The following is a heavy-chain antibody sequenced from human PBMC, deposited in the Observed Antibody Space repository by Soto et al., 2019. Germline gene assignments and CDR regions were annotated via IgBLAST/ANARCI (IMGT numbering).Heavy chain of an antibody. CDR1: GFTFSSYS. CDR3: ARAALDNWNDVSWFDP. CDR2: ISSSISTI. J-gene: IGHJ5*02. D-gene: IGHD1-1*01. V-gene: IGHV3-48*01. Sequence: EVQLVESGGGLVQPGGSLRLSCAASGFTFSSYSMNWVRQAPGKGLEWVSYISSSISTIYYADSVKGRFTISRDNAKNPQNLQMNGLGPGEPAVYYGARAALDNWNDVSWFDPWGQGPLVTVSS.